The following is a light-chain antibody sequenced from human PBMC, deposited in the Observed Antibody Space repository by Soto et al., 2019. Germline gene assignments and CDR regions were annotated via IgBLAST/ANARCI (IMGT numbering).Light chain of an antibody. J-gene: IGKJ4*01. Sequence: DIVLTQSPLSLPVTPGEPASISCRSSQSLLSSNGNNYLDWNLQKPGQSPQVLIYLGSNRASGVPDRFSGSGSGTDFTLKISRVEAEDVGVYYCMQGLTTPLTFGGGTKVEIK. CDR2: LGS. CDR3: MQGLTTPLT. CDR1: QSLLSSNGNNY. V-gene: IGKV2-28*01.